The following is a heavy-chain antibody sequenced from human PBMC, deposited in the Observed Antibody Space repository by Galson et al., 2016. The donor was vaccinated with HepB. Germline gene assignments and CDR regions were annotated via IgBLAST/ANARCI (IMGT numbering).Heavy chain of an antibody. Sequence: QSGAEVKKPGESLRISCKGSGYSFTNYWITWVRQMPGKGLEWMGRIDPSDSYSNYSPSFEGHVTMSADKSISTAYLQWSSLKASDTAMYYCARYGGNDAFDIWGQGTMVTVSS. CDR2: IDPSDSYS. CDR3: ARYGGNDAFDI. D-gene: IGHD4-23*01. CDR1: GYSFTNYW. J-gene: IGHJ3*02. V-gene: IGHV5-10-1*01.